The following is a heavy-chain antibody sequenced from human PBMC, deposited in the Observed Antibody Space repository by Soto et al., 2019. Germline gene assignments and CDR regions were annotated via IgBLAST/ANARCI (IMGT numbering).Heavy chain of an antibody. V-gene: IGHV4-59*01. Sequence: SETLSLTCAVYGGSFSGYYWSWIRQPPGKGLEWIGYIYYSGSTNYNPSLKSRVTISVDTSKNQFSLKLSSVTAADTAVYYCARVKRGRLNYYYYGMDVWGQGTTVTISS. CDR2: IYYSGST. J-gene: IGHJ6*02. D-gene: IGHD6-19*01. CDR1: GGSFSGYY. CDR3: ARVKRGRLNYYYYGMDV.